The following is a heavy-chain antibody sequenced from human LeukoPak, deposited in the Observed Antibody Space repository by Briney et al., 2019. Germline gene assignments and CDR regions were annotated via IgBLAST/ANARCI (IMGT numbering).Heavy chain of an antibody. CDR2: IYTSGTT. D-gene: IGHD6-13*01. CDR1: GGSITSAGDY. CDR3: ARRKVGSWAGDFFDY. J-gene: IGHJ4*02. V-gene: IGHV4-61*02. Sequence: SETLSLTCTVSGGSITSAGDYWSWIRQPAGKGLEWIGRIYTSGTTNYNPSLNSRVTISVDTSKNQLSLKLGSVTAADTAVYYCARRKVGSWAGDFFDYWGQGTLVTVFS.